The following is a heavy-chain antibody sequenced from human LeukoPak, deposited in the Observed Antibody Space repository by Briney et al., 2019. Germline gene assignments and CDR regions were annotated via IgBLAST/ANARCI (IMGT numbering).Heavy chain of an antibody. CDR3: AKRNYYDSSGYQFYFDY. CDR2: ISAGGGST. V-gene: IGHV3-23*01. J-gene: IGHJ4*02. CDR1: GSIFSNYA. D-gene: IGHD3-22*01. Sequence: PGGSLRLSCAASGSIFSNYAMSWVRQAPGKGLEWVSAISAGGGSTYYADSVKGRFTISRDNSKNTLYLQMNSLRAEDTAVYYCAKRNYYDSSGYQFYFDYWGQGTLVTVSS.